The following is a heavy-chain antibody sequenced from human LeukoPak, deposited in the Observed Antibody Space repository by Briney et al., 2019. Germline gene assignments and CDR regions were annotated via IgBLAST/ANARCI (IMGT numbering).Heavy chain of an antibody. Sequence: GGSLRLSCAASGFTFSSYAMSWVRQAPGKGLEWVSAISGSGGSTYYADSVKGRFTISRDTSKNTLFLQMNSLRAEDTAVYFCAKEYSSSSGGFGYFDSWGQGTLVTVSS. CDR3: AKEYSSSSGGFGYFDS. J-gene: IGHJ4*02. CDR2: ISGSGGST. V-gene: IGHV3-23*01. CDR1: GFTFSSYA. D-gene: IGHD6-6*01.